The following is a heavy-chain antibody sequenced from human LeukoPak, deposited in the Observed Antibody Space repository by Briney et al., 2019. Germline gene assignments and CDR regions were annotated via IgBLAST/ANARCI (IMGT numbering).Heavy chain of an antibody. V-gene: IGHV3-7*01. Sequence: GGSLRLSCVVSGFTFSLYWMNWVRQAPGKGLEWVANIKQDGSEEYCVDSVKGRFTISRDNAKNSLYLQTNSLRVEDTAVYYCARGGGIWGQGTMVTVSS. D-gene: IGHD2-15*01. CDR1: GFTFSLYW. CDR3: ARGGGI. J-gene: IGHJ3*02. CDR2: IKQDGSEE.